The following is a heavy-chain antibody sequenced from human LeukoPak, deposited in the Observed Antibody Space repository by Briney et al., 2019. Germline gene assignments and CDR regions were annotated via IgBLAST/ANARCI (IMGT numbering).Heavy chain of an antibody. D-gene: IGHD6-19*01. Sequence: PGGSLRLSCAASGFTFSNYNMNWVRQAPGKGLELVSYISSTSSTIYYADSVKGRFTISRDNAKNSLFLQMNSLRDEDTAVYYCARGSEGYSSGRYGRYFDYWGQGTLVTVSS. V-gene: IGHV3-48*02. CDR1: GFTFSNYN. CDR2: ISSTSSTI. CDR3: ARGSEGYSSGRYGRYFDY. J-gene: IGHJ4*02.